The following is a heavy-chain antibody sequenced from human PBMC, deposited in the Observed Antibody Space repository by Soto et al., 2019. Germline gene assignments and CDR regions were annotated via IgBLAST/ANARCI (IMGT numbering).Heavy chain of an antibody. V-gene: IGHV6-1*01. CDR1: GDSVSSDSVA. CDR2: TFYRSTWFN. Sequence: SPTLSLTCAMSGDSVSSDSVAWNWIRQSPSRGLEWLGRTFYRSTWFNNYAESVKSRITINPDTSKNQFSLHLNSVTPDDTAVYYCVRSVTMALFDYWGQGTLVTVSS. CDR3: VRSVTMALFDY. D-gene: IGHD3-10*01. J-gene: IGHJ4*02.